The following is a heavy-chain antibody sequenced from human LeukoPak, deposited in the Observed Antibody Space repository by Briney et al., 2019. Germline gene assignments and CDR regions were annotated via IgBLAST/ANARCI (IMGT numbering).Heavy chain of an antibody. CDR2: ISSSSSYI. D-gene: IGHD1-7*01. V-gene: IGHV3-21*04. J-gene: IGHJ4*02. Sequence: GGSLRLSCAASGFTFSLYNMNWVRQAPGKGLEWVSSISSSSSYIYYADSVKGRFTISRDNAKNSLYLQMNSLRAEDTAVYYCARAHNWKYGTFDYWGQGTLVTVSS. CDR1: GFTFSLYN. CDR3: ARAHNWKYGTFDY.